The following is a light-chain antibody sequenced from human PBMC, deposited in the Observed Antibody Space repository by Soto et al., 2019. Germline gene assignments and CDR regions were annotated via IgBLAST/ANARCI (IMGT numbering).Light chain of an antibody. CDR3: QQFNNYPIT. CDR1: HDISSA. J-gene: IGKJ5*01. Sequence: AIQLTQSPSSLSASVGDIVTITCRSSHDISSALAWYQQKSGKTPQLLIYDDSGLDSGAPSRLSASGFGTDLDLTISRLQPEDFATYYCQQFNNYPITFGQGTRLEIK. CDR2: DDS. V-gene: IGKV1D-13*01.